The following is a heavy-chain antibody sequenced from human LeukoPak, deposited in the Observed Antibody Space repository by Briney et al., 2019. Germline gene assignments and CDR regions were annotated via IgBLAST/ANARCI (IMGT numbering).Heavy chain of an antibody. CDR2: IYYSGST. V-gene: IGHV4-39*01. J-gene: IGHJ6*02. CDR1: GGSISSSSYY. CDR3: ARKPPSGPGYYYSYGKDV. Sequence: SETLSLTYTVSGGSISSSSYYWGWIRQPPGKGLEWIGSIYYSGSTYYNPSLKSRVTISVDTSKNQFSLKLSSVTAADTAVYYCARKPPSGPGYYYSYGKDVWGQGTTVTVSS.